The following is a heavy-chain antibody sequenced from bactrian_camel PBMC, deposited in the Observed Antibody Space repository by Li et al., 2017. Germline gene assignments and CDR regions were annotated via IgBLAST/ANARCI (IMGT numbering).Heavy chain of an antibody. V-gene: IGHV3S26*01. CDR1: GFADSRYC. D-gene: IGHD6*01. Sequence: HVQLVESRGGSVQAGGSLKLSCAYSGFADSRYCVAWFRQAPGKEREGVAFIGTDGTTSYDDSVKGRFTISRDNAKNTLYLQMNSLKTEDTAVYYCATPLVYWGYWGQGTQVTVS. CDR2: FIGTDGTT. CDR3: ATPLVYWGY. J-gene: IGHJ4*01.